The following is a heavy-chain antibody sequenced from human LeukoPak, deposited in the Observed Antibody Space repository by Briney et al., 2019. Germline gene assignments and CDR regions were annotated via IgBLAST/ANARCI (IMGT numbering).Heavy chain of an antibody. CDR3: AKDVRSVTTKVYYYYGMDV. V-gene: IGHV3-43*01. CDR1: GFTSDDYT. CDR2: ISWDGGST. D-gene: IGHD4-17*01. Sequence: GGSLRLSCAASGFTSDDYTMHWVRQAPGKGLEWVSLISWDGGSTYYADSVKGRFTISRDNSKNSLYLQMNSLRTEDTALYYCAKDVRSVTTKVYYYYGMDVWGQGTTVTVSS. J-gene: IGHJ6*02.